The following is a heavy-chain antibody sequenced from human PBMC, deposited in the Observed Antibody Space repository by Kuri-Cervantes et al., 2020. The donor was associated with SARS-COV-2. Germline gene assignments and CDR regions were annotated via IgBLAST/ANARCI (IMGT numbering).Heavy chain of an antibody. D-gene: IGHD6-13*01. CDR2: IYYSGST. V-gene: IGHV4-31*03. Sequence: LRLSCTVSGGSISSGGYYWSWIRQHPGKGLEWIGYIYYSGSTYYNPSLKSRVTISVDKSKNQFSLKLSSVTAADTAVYYCARAWAAAGLHYFDYWGQGTLVTVSS. CDR3: ARAWAAAGLHYFDY. J-gene: IGHJ4*02. CDR1: GGSISSGGYY.